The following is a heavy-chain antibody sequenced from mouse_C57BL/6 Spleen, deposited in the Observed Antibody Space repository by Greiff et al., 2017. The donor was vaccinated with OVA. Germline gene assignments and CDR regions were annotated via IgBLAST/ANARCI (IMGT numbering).Heavy chain of an antibody. D-gene: IGHD2-4*01. J-gene: IGHJ3*01. CDR3: ARRPYDYDEGFAY. Sequence: EVQVVESGGGLVKPGGSLKLSCAASGFTFSSYAMSWVRQTPEKRLEWVATISDGGSYTYYPDNVKGRFTISRDNAKNNLYLQMSHLKSEDTAMYYCARRPYDYDEGFAYWGQGTLVTVSA. CDR2: ISDGGSYT. V-gene: IGHV5-4*01. CDR1: GFTFSSYA.